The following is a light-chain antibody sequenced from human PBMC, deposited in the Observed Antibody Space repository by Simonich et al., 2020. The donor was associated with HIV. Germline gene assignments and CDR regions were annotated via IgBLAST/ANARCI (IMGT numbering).Light chain of an antibody. CDR1: QSVSSY. V-gene: IGKV3-15*01. J-gene: IGKJ3*01. CDR3: QQYNNWPSPFT. Sequence: EIVLTQSPATLSLSPGERATLSCRASQSVSSYLAWYHQKPGQAPRLLIYGASSRATGIPARFSGSGSGTEFTLTISSMQSEDFAVYYCQQYNNWPSPFTFGPGTKVDIK. CDR2: GAS.